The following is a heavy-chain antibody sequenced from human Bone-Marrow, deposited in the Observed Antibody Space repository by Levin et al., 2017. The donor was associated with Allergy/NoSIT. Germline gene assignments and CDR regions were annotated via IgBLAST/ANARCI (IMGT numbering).Heavy chain of an antibody. V-gene: IGHV3-11*01. Sequence: LSLTCAASGFTFSDYYMSWIRQAPGKGLEWVSYISSSGSTIYYADSVKGRFTISRDNAKNSLYLQMNSLRAEDTAVYYCARDRRHKKRDYKPWSYSGYDQPNEDGYFDLWGRGTLVTVSS. D-gene: IGHD5-12*01. CDR1: GFTFSDYY. CDR2: ISSSGSTI. CDR3: ARDRRHKKRDYKPWSYSGYDQPNEDGYFDL. J-gene: IGHJ2*01.